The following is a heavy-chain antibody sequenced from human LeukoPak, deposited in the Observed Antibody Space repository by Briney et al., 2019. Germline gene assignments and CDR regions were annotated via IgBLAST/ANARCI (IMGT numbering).Heavy chain of an antibody. D-gene: IGHD3-3*01. Sequence: PSETLSLTCTVSGGSISSSSYYWGWIRQPPGKGLEWIGSIYYSGSTYYNPSLKSRVTISVDTSKNEFSLHLTSVTAADTAIYYCARGLASGYPPIPFDYWGQGTLVTVSS. J-gene: IGHJ4*02. CDR1: GGSISSSSYY. V-gene: IGHV4-39*07. CDR2: IYYSGST. CDR3: ARGLASGYPPIPFDY.